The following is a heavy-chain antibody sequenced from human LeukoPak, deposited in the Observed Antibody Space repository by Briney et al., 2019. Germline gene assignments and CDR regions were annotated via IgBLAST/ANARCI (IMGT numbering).Heavy chain of an antibody. V-gene: IGHV3-23*01. Sequence: PGGSLRLSCAASGFTFSSYAMSWVRQAPGKGLEWVSAISGSGGSTYYADSVKGRFTISRDNSKNTLYLQMNSLRAEDTAVYYCAKPYYYDSSGYSDYYYGMDAWGQGTTVTVSS. CDR1: GFTFSSYA. J-gene: IGHJ6*02. D-gene: IGHD3-22*01. CDR3: AKPYYYDSSGYSDYYYGMDA. CDR2: ISGSGGST.